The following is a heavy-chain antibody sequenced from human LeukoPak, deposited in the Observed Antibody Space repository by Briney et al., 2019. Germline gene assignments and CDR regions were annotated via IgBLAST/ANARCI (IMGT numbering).Heavy chain of an antibody. V-gene: IGHV1-69*04. Sequence: ASVKVSCKASGGTFSSYAISWVRQAPGQGLEWMGRIIPILGIANYAQKFQGRVTITADKSTSTAYMELSSLRSEDTAVYYCGGGSSSYYYYYYGMDVWGQGTTVTVSS. CDR3: GGGSSSYYYYYYGMDV. J-gene: IGHJ6*02. CDR2: IIPILGIA. D-gene: IGHD2-15*01. CDR1: GGTFSSYA.